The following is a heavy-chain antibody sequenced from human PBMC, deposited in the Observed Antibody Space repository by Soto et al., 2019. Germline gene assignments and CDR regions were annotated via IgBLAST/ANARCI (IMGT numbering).Heavy chain of an antibody. J-gene: IGHJ3*02. CDR3: ARDLSPGAFDI. CDR2: IYYSGST. CDR1: GGSISSGDYY. V-gene: IGHV4-30-4*01. Sequence: SETLSLTCTVSGGSISSGDYYWSWIRQPPGKGLEWIGYIYYSGSTYYNPSLKSRVTISVDTSKNQFSLKLSSVTAADTAVYYCARDLSPGAFDIWGQGTMVTVS.